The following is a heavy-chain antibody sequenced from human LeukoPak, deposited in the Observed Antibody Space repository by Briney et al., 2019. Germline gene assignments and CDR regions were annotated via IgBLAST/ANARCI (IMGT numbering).Heavy chain of an antibody. CDR2: FDPEDGET. CDR3: ARGLGITMIVVVTSTPTDY. V-gene: IGHV1-24*01. D-gene: IGHD3-22*01. CDR1: GYTLTELS. Sequence: ASVKVSCKVSGYTLTELSMHWVRQAPGKGLEWMGGFDPEDGETIYAQKFQGRVTMTRNTSISTAYMELSSLRSEDTAVYYCARGLGITMIVVVTSTPTDYWGQGTLVTVSS. J-gene: IGHJ4*02.